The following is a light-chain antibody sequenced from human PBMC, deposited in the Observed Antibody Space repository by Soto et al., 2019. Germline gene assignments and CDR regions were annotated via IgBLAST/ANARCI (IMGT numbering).Light chain of an antibody. CDR1: SSDVGAYNY. CDR3: SSYRSSTTFV. Sequence: QSVRTQPASVSGSPGQSITISCTGTSSDVGAYNYVSWYQQYPGRAPKVIIFEVRKRPSGVSTRFSGSKSGDTASLTISGLQAEDEADYYCSSYRSSTTFVFGTGTKVTVL. V-gene: IGLV2-14*01. J-gene: IGLJ1*01. CDR2: EVR.